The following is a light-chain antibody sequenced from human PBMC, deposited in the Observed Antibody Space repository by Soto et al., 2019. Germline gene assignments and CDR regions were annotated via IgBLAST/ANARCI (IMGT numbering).Light chain of an antibody. Sequence: EIVLTQSPGTLSSSPGERANVSCRPSQSITVNYLAWYQHTPGQSPRLLIYGASTRATGIPDRFSGSGSGTEFILTISSLQSEDFAVYYCQEYNTWPWTFGQGTKVDI. CDR1: QSITVN. CDR3: QEYNTWPWT. V-gene: IGKV3-15*01. J-gene: IGKJ1*01. CDR2: GAS.